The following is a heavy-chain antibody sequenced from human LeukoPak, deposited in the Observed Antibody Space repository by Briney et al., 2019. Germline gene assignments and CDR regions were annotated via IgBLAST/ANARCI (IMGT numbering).Heavy chain of an antibody. Sequence: PSETLSLTCSVSGGSISSSSYYWGWIRQPPGKGLEWIGSLHKSGSTYYNPSLKSRVTISVDTSKNQFSLKLSSVTAADTAVYYCARDRGSQPFIDYWGQGTLVTVSS. CDR3: ARDRGSQPFIDY. V-gene: IGHV4-39*07. D-gene: IGHD1-26*01. CDR1: GGSISSSSYY. CDR2: LHKSGST. J-gene: IGHJ4*02.